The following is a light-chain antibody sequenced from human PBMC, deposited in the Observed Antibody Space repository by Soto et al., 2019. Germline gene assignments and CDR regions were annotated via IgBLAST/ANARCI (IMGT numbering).Light chain of an antibody. CDR3: QQYDDWPLT. Sequence: EVVMTQSPGTLSVSQVGRATLSFRASQSLTTNLAWYQQKPGQAPRLLIHDASTRATGTPARFSGSGSGTEFTLTISSLQSEDFAVYYCQQYDDWPLTFGQGTRLEIK. CDR1: QSLTTN. J-gene: IGKJ5*01. CDR2: DAS. V-gene: IGKV3-15*01.